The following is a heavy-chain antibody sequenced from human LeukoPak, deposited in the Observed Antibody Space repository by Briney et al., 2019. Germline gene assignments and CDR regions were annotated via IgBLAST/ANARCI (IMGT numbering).Heavy chain of an antibody. V-gene: IGHV3-66*01. CDR2: ISNGGTT. J-gene: IGHJ4*02. CDR3: AGYGGNSF. Sequence: GGSLRLSCAASGFAVSSNHVTWVRQAPGKGLEWVSVISNGGTTFYPDSVKGRFTSSRDNSKNTVNLQMNSLRAEDTAVYYCAGYGGNSFWGPGTLVTVSS. D-gene: IGHD4-23*01. CDR1: GFAVSSNH.